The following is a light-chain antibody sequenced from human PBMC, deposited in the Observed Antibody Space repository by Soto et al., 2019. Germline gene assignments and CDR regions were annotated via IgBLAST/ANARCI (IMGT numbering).Light chain of an antibody. J-gene: IGKJ5*01. CDR2: DTS. Sequence: EIVMTQSPATLSVSPGERATLSCRASQSISIKLAWYQHKPGQAPRLLIYDTSTRAAGIPARFSGSGSGTDFTLTISSLQSEDFAVYYCQQYNTWRSISFGQGKRLETK. CDR1: QSISIK. CDR3: QQYNTWRSIS. V-gene: IGKV3-15*01.